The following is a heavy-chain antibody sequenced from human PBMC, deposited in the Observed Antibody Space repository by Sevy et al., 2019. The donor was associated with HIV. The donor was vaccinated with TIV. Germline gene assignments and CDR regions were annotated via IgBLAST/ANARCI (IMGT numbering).Heavy chain of an antibody. CDR3: ARDGGWYNYAPSDY. V-gene: IGHV3-30*03. Sequence: GGSLRLSCAASGFSFSSHGMHWVRQAPGKGLEWQSVISYDGNKKYYPDSVKGRFTISRDNSKNTLYLQMNSLRPEDTAVYYCARDGGWYNYAPSDYWGQGTLVTVSS. J-gene: IGHJ4*02. D-gene: IGHD1-1*01. CDR1: GFSFSSHG. CDR2: ISYDGNKK.